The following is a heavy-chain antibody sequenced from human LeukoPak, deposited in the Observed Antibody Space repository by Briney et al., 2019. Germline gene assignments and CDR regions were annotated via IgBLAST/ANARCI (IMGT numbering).Heavy chain of an antibody. Sequence: SETLSLTCTVSGGSISSYYWSWIRQPPGKGLEWIGYIYYSGSTNYNPSLKSRVTISVDTSKNQFSLKLSSVTAADTAVYYCARRGARIFGSWGQGTLATVSS. V-gene: IGHV4-59*12. CDR1: GGSISSYY. J-gene: IGHJ5*02. D-gene: IGHD3-3*02. CDR3: ARRGARIFGS. CDR2: IYYSGST.